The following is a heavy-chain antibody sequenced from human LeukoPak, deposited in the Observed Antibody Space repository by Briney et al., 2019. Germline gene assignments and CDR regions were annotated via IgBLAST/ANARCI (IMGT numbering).Heavy chain of an antibody. J-gene: IGHJ6*03. CDR1: GGTLSRYA. CDR3: ARGRKVRDFWSGYTLYYYYYYMDV. V-gene: IGHV1-69*13. D-gene: IGHD3-3*01. CDR2: IIASFGTA. Sequence: ASVKVSCKASGGTLSRYAISWVRQAPGQGLEWMGGIIASFGTANYAQKFQGRVTISADESSGTAYMELSSLRSEDTAVYYCARGRKVRDFWSGYTLYYYYYYMDVWGKGTTVTVSS.